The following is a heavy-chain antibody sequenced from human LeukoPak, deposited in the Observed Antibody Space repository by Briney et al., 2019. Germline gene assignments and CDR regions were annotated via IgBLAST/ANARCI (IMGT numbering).Heavy chain of an antibody. CDR2: INPSGGST. J-gene: IGHJ4*02. Sequence: ASVKVSCKASGYTFTSYYMHWVRQAPGQGLEWMGIINPSGGSTSYAQKSQGRVTMTRDMSTSTVYMELSSLRSEDTAVYYCARDVDTAMAPDYWGQGTLVTVSS. CDR3: ARDVDTAMAPDY. CDR1: GYTFTSYY. V-gene: IGHV1-46*01. D-gene: IGHD5-18*01.